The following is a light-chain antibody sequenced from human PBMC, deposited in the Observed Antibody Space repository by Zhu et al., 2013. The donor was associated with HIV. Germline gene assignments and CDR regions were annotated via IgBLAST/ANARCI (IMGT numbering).Light chain of an antibody. CDR2: GAS. CDR1: QSVKKN. Sequence: EIVMTQFPVTLSLSPGERATLSCRASQSVKKNLAWYQQQPGQAPKLLIYGASTRATGVPARFIGSGSGTDFILTISRLEPEDFAVYYCQQYVSSPLAFGQGTKVEIK. CDR3: QQYVSSPLA. V-gene: IGKV3-20*01. J-gene: IGKJ1*01.